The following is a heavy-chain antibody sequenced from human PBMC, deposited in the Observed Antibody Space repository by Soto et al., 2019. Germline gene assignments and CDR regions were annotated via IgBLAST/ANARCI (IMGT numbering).Heavy chain of an antibody. Sequence: SVKVSCKASGGTFSSYAISWVRHAPGQGLEWMGGIIPIIGKANYAQKFQGRVTMTADTSTSTAYMELRSLRSDDTAVYYCARDDCSSTSCYAPSSGFDIWGQGTMVTVSS. D-gene: IGHD2-2*01. J-gene: IGHJ3*02. CDR1: GGTFSSYA. CDR2: IIPIIGKA. CDR3: ARDDCSSTSCYAPSSGFDI. V-gene: IGHV1-69*10.